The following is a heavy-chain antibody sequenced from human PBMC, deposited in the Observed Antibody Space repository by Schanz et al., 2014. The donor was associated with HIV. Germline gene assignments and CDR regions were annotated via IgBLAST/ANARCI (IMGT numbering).Heavy chain of an antibody. J-gene: IGHJ4*02. V-gene: IGHV1-69*01. CDR2: IVPIFGTP. CDR3: ASDPPQNGYNSLDY. CDR1: GYTFISYG. D-gene: IGHD5-12*01. Sequence: QVQLVQSGAEVKKPGASVKVSCKASGYTFISYGISWVRQAPGQGLEWMGGIVPIFGTPNYAQNFQGRVTITADESASTAYMELSGLTSGDTAVYYCASDPPQNGYNSLDYWGQGTLVTVSS.